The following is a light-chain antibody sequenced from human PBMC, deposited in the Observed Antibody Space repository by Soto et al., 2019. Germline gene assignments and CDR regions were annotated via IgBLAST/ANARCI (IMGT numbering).Light chain of an antibody. CDR3: QYCDYLPL. CDR2: GAS. J-gene: IGKJ3*01. V-gene: IGKV1-33*01. CDR1: HDITNY. Sequence: DIQMTQSPSSLSASVGDRVTITCQASHDITNYLNWYQHKPGKAPKLLIYGASNLETGVPSRFRGSGSGTDFTFTIRSLQPEDIATYYCQYCDYLPLFGPGTTVDFK.